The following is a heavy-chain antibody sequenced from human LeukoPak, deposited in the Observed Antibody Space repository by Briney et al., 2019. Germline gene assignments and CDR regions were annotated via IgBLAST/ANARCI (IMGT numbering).Heavy chain of an antibody. V-gene: IGHV3-48*01. Sequence: GGSLRLSCAASGFTFSSYSMNWVRQAPGKGLEWVSYISSSSSTIYYADSVKGRFTIPRDNAENSLYLQMNSLRAEDTAVYYCARVGGFVVVTAYVDYWGQGTLVTVSS. D-gene: IGHD2-21*02. CDR3: ARVGGFVVVTAYVDY. CDR2: ISSSSSTI. CDR1: GFTFSSYS. J-gene: IGHJ4*02.